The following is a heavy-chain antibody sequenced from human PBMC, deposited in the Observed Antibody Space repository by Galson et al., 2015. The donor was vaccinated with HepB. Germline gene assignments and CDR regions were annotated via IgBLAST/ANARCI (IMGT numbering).Heavy chain of an antibody. CDR3: AKDICTRASCLYYFDF. Sequence: SLRLSCAASGFTFSSYAMTWVRQAPGKGLEWVSSISGSVRSTYYADSVKGRFTISRDNSKNTLYLQMNSLRAEDTAIYYCAKDICTRASCLYYFDFWGQGTLVTVAS. CDR1: GFTFSSYA. J-gene: IGHJ4*02. CDR2: ISGSVRST. V-gene: IGHV3-23*01. D-gene: IGHD2-2*01.